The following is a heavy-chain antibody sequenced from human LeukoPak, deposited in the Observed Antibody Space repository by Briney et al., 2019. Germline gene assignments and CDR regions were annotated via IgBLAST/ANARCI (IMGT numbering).Heavy chain of an antibody. J-gene: IGHJ6*03. V-gene: IGHV4-39*01. CDR1: GGSLSSTSHY. Sequence: SETLSLTCSVSGGSLSSTSHYWGWVPPPPKKGLGGVGSIYHSGNTYYNPSLKSRVTISVDTSKNQFSLKLSSVTAADTAQYYCARQGTVVRWGYYYYMDVWGKGTTVTVSS. CDR3: ARQGTVVRWGYYYYMDV. D-gene: IGHD1-1*01. CDR2: IYHSGNT.